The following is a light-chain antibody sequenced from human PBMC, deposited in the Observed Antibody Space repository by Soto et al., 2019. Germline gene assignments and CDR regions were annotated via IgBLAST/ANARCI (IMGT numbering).Light chain of an antibody. J-gene: IGKJ1*01. Sequence: DSQMTQSPSTLSGSVGDRVTITCRASQTISSWLAWYQQKPGTAPKLLIYHASTLESGVPSRFSGSGSGTEFTLTISSLQPDDFATYYCQQYNSYSFGQGTKVDI. V-gene: IGKV1-5*01. CDR3: QQYNSYS. CDR2: HAS. CDR1: QTISSW.